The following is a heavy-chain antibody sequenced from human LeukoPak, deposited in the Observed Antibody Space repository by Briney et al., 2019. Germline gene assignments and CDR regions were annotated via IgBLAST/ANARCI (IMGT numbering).Heavy chain of an antibody. D-gene: IGHD3-9*01. V-gene: IGHV4-34*01. J-gene: IGHJ6*02. Sequence: PSETLSLTCAVYGGSFSGYYWSWIRQPPGKGLEWIGEINHSGSTNYNPSLKSRVTISVDTSKNQFSLKLSSVTAADTAVYYCARKTMTGYYTYYYGMDVWGQGTTVTVSS. CDR2: INHSGST. CDR1: GGSFSGYY. CDR3: ARKTMTGYYTYYYGMDV.